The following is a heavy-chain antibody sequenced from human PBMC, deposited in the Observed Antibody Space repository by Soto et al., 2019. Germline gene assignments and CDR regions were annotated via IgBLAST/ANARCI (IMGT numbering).Heavy chain of an antibody. CDR2: IYYSGST. J-gene: IGHJ5*02. CDR1: GGSISSGGYY. D-gene: IGHD2-21*02. Sequence: PSETLSLTCTVSGGSISSGGYYWSWIRQHPGKGLEWIGYIYYSGSTYYNPSLKSRVTISVDTSKNQFSLKLSSVTAADTAVYYCAREKRQYCGGDCYSDWFDPWGQGTLVTVSS. V-gene: IGHV4-31*03. CDR3: AREKRQYCGGDCYSDWFDP.